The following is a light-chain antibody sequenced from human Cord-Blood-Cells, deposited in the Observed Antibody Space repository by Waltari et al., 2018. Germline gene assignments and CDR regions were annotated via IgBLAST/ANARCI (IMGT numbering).Light chain of an antibody. CDR3: QQYYSTPLFT. Sequence: DIQMTQSPSSLSVSVGDRVTLTCRASQGISNSLAWYQQKPGKAPKLLLYAASRLESGVPSRFSGSGSGTDYTLTISSLQPEDFATYYCQQYYSTPLFTFGPGTKVDIK. CDR2: AAS. V-gene: IGKV1-NL1*01. CDR1: QGISNS. J-gene: IGKJ3*01.